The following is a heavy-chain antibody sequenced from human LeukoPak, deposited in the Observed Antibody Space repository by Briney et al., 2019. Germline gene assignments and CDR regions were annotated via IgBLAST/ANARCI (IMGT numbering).Heavy chain of an antibody. V-gene: IGHV3-7*03. CDR1: GFTFSSYW. CDR3: ARTRIYFGSGGDLTDARLYYYYGIYV. CDR2: IKTDGSET. Sequence: QAGGSLRLACDASGFTFSSYWMGWVRQAPGKGLEWVANIKTDGSETYHVDSVKGRFTISRDNAKNSLYLQMNSLRAEETAVYYCARTRIYFGSGGDLTDARLYYYYGIYVGGQGTTVTV. J-gene: IGHJ6*02. D-gene: IGHD3-10*01.